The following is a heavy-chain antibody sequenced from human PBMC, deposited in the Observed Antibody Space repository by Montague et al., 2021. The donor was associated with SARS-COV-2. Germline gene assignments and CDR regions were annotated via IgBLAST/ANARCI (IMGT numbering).Heavy chain of an antibody. Sequence: TLSLTCTVSGGSISSGSYYWSWIRQPAGKGLEWIGRIYTSGSTNYNPSLKSRVTISVDTSKNQFPLKLSSVTAADTAVYYCARDYGDYGSGYYYGMDVWGQGTTVTVSS. V-gene: IGHV4-61*02. CDR2: IYTSGST. CDR3: ARDYGDYGSGYYYGMDV. J-gene: IGHJ6*02. CDR1: GGSISSGSYY. D-gene: IGHD4-17*01.